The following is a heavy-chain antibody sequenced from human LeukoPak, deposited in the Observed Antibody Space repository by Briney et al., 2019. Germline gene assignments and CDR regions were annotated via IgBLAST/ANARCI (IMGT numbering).Heavy chain of an antibody. Sequence: GGSLRLSCAASGFTFDDYAMHWVRHAPGKGLEWVSGISWNSSSIGYADSVKGRFTISRDNAKNSLYLQMNSLRAEDTALYYCAKERGYCSGGSCYGNYYYGMDVWGQGTTVTVSS. D-gene: IGHD2-15*01. CDR1: GFTFDDYA. V-gene: IGHV3-9*01. CDR3: AKERGYCSGGSCYGNYYYGMDV. J-gene: IGHJ6*02. CDR2: ISWNSSSI.